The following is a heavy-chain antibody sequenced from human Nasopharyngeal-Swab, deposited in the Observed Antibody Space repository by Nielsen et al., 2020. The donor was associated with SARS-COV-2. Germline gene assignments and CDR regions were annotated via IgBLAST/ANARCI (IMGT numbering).Heavy chain of an antibody. CDR1: GFTFSSYS. CDR2: ISSSSSYI. V-gene: IGHV3-21*01. J-gene: IGHJ6*02. CDR3: ARGCVLTGPSCYYYGMDV. Sequence: GESLKISCAASGFTFSSYSMNWVRQAPGKGQEWVSSISSSSSYIYYADSVKGRFTISRDNAKNSLYLQMNSLRAEDTAVYYCARGCVLTGPSCYYYGMDVWGQGTTATVSS. D-gene: IGHD3-9*01.